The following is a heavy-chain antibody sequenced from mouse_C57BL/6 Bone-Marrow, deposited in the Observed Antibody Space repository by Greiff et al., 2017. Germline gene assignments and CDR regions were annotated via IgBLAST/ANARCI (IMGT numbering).Heavy chain of an antibody. Sequence: EVNVVESGGDLVKPGGSLKLSCAASGFTFSSYGMSWVRQTPDKRLEWVATISSGGSYTYYPDSVKGRFTISRDNAKTTLYLQMSSLKSEDTSMYDCARRWEGDWYFDVWGTVTTVTVSS. J-gene: IGHJ1*03. CDR3: ARRWEGDWYFDV. D-gene: IGHD4-1*01. CDR2: ISSGGSYT. V-gene: IGHV5-6*02. CDR1: GFTFSSYG.